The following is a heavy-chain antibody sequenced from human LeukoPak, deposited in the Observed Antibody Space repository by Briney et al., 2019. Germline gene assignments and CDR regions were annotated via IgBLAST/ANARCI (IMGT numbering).Heavy chain of an antibody. D-gene: IGHD5-18*01. CDR2: FYFTGSN. Sequence: ASETLSLTCTVSDDSIGSYYWSWIRQSAGKGLEWIGRFYFTGSNNYNPFLKSRVTMSIDMSMKQFSLKLHSVTAADTAVYYCVRDRGYTFGYVDSWGQGILVTVSS. CDR3: VRDRGYTFGYVDS. CDR1: DDSIGSYY. V-gene: IGHV4-4*07. J-gene: IGHJ5*01.